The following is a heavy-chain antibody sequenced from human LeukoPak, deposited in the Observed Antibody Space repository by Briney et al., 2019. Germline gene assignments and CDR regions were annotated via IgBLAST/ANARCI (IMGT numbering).Heavy chain of an antibody. V-gene: IGHV4-61*08. CDR3: ARDFGPRGKRRYYYGMDV. J-gene: IGHJ6*02. D-gene: IGHD3-10*01. Sequence: SETLPLTCTVSGGSISSGDYYWSWIRQPPGKGLEWIGYIYYSGSTNYNPSLKSRVTISVDTSKNQFSLKLSSVTAADTAVYYCARDFGPRGKRRYYYGMDVWGQGTTVTVSS. CDR1: GGSISSGDYY. CDR2: IYYSGST.